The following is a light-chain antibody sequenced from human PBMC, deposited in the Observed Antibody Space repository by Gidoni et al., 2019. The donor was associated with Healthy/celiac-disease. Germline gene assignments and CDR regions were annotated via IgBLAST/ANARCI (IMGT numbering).Light chain of an antibody. J-gene: IGLJ2*01. CDR1: SSDVGGYNY. CDR3: SSYTSSSTLVV. Sequence: QSALTQPASVSASPGQPITISCTGTSSDVGGYNYVSWYQQHPGKAPKLMIYDVSNRPSGVSNRFSGSKSGNTASLTISGLQAEDEADYYCSSYTSSSTLVVFGGGTKLTVL. CDR2: DVS. V-gene: IGLV2-14*03.